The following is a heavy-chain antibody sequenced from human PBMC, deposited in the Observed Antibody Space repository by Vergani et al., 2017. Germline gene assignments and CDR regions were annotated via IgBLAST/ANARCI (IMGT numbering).Heavy chain of an antibody. CDR2: INHSGST. Sequence: QVQLQESGPGLVKPSETLSLTCTVSGGSISSYYWSWIRQPPGKGLEWIGEINHSGSTNYNPSLKSRVTISVDTSKNQFSLKLSSVTAADTAVYYCARGGRSSPGGYWGQGTLVTVSS. V-gene: IGHV4-34*01. CDR1: GGSISSYY. J-gene: IGHJ4*02. D-gene: IGHD6-6*01. CDR3: ARGGRSSPGGY.